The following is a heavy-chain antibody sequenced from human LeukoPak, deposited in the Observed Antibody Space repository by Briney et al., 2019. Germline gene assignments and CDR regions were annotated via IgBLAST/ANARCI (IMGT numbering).Heavy chain of an antibody. CDR3: AKDLRRGFDP. J-gene: IGHJ5*02. CDR2: ISGSGGST. CDR1: GFTFSSYW. V-gene: IGHV3-23*01. Sequence: GGSLRLYCAASGFTFSSYWMHWVRQAPGKGLEWVSAISGSGGSTYYADSVKGRFTISRDNSKNTLYLQMNSLRAEDTAVYYCAKDLRRGFDPWGQGTLVTVSS.